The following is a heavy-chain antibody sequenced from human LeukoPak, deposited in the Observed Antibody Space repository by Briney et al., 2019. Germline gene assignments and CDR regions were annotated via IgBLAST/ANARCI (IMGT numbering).Heavy chain of an antibody. CDR3: ARDFGPPKGVDY. Sequence: GGSLGLSCAASGFTFSSYSMNWVRQAPGKGLEWVSSISSSSSYIYYADSVKGRFTISRDNAKNSLYLQMNSLRAEDTAVYYCARDFGPPKGVDYWGQGTLVAVSS. D-gene: IGHD3-10*01. CDR2: ISSSSSYI. J-gene: IGHJ4*02. V-gene: IGHV3-21*01. CDR1: GFTFSSYS.